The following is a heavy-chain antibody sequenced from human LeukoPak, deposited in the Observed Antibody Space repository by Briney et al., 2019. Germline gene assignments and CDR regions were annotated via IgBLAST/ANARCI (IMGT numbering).Heavy chain of an antibody. Sequence: GASVKDSCKASGYTFITYGISWVRQAPGQGLEWMGWTSASNGHTNYAQNFQGRVTMTTDTSTNTAYMELRSLRFDDTAIYYCAREEADSGTYYVDYWGQGTLVTVSS. CDR1: GYTFITYG. CDR3: AREEADSGTYYVDY. V-gene: IGHV1-18*01. CDR2: TSASNGHT. D-gene: IGHD1-26*01. J-gene: IGHJ4*02.